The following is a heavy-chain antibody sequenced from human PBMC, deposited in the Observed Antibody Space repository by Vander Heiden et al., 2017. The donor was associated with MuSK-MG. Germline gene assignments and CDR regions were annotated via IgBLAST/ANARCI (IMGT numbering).Heavy chain of an antibody. D-gene: IGHD2-15*01. CDR1: GYTFSDYY. J-gene: IGHJ6*02. Sequence: QVQLVQSGADVKTPGASVKVSCKASGYTFSDYYIHWVRQAPGQGLEWMGWVNPNTGGTKFAQKFQGRVTMTRDTSITTAYMEFTSLSSDDTALYFCARDLFVGVLGGSTKNYYYTMDVWGQGTTVTVSS. CDR3: ARDLFVGVLGGSTKNYYYTMDV. V-gene: IGHV1-2*02. CDR2: VNPNTGGT.